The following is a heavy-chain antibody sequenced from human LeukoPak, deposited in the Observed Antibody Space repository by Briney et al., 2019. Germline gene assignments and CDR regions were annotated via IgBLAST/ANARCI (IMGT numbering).Heavy chain of an antibody. CDR3: ATSMVRGVITLYYFDY. Sequence: SVKVSCKASGGTFSSYAISWVRQAPGQGLEWMGRIIPILGIANYAQKFQGRVTITAGKSTSTAYMELSSLRSEDTAVYYCATSMVRGVITLYYFDYWGQGTLVTVSS. CDR2: IIPILGIA. CDR1: GGTFSSYA. J-gene: IGHJ4*02. D-gene: IGHD3-10*01. V-gene: IGHV1-69*04.